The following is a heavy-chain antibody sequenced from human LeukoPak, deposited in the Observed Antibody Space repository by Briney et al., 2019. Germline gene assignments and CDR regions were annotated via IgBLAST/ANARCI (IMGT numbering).Heavy chain of an antibody. CDR3: AKRNSSGWYYFDY. D-gene: IGHD6-19*01. J-gene: IGHJ4*02. Sequence: QKFQGRVTMTTDTSTSTAYMELRSLRSDDTAVYYCAKRNSSGWYYFDYWGQGTLVTVSS. V-gene: IGHV1-18*01.